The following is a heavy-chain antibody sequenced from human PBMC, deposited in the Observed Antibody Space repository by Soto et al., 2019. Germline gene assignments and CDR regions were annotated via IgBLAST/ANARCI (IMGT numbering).Heavy chain of an antibody. V-gene: IGHV1-8*01. CDR3: ARGAAYCGGDCYFLLYY. J-gene: IGHJ4*02. CDR2: MNPNSGNT. D-gene: IGHD2-21*01. CDR1: GYTFTSYD. Sequence: GASVKVSCKASGYTFTSYDINWVRQATGQGLEWMGWMNPNSGNTGYARKFQGRVTMTRNTSISTAYMELSSLRSEDTAVYYCARGAAYCGGDCYFLLYYWGQGTLVTVSS.